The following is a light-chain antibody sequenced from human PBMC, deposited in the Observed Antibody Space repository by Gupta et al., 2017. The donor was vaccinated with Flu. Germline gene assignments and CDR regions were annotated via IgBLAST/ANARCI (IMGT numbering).Light chain of an antibody. J-gene: IGKJ2*01. CDR2: GTS. CDR3: HQYKTSPYT. V-gene: IGKV3-20*01. Sequence: IYLAQSPGTLSVSPGGSVTLSCRAGESVGRNFLVWYQQKPGQAPRVLPYGTSTRAPGIPDRFSGGGSGTDFTLTINRVEPEDCALYYCHQYKTSPYTFGQGTKLEI. CDR1: ESVGRNF.